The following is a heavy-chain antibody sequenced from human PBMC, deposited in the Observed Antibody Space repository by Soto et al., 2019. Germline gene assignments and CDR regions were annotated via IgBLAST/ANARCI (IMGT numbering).Heavy chain of an antibody. CDR2: IYTSGST. CDR3: ERVHCSSTSCYRGPNWFDP. CDR1: GASISSYY. Sequence: KPXETLSLSCPVSGASISSYYWSWIRQPSGKGLEWIGRIYTSGSTNYNPSLKSLVTMSVDTSKNQFSLKLSSVTAADTAVYYCERVHCSSTSCYRGPNWFDPWGQGTLVTVS. D-gene: IGHD2-2*02. V-gene: IGHV4-4*07. J-gene: IGHJ5*02.